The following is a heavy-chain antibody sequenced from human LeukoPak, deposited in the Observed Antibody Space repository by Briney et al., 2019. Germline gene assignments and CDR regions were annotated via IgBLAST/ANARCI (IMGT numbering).Heavy chain of an antibody. CDR2: IKQDGSEK. Sequence: GGSLRLSCAASGFTFSSYWMSWVRQAPGKGLEWVANIKQDGSEKYYVDSVKGRFTISRDNARNSLSLQLNSLRAGDTAVYYCAREDEGSVNYGMDVWGQGTTVTVSS. D-gene: IGHD6-19*01. CDR3: AREDEGSVNYGMDV. CDR1: GFTFSSYW. V-gene: IGHV3-7*01. J-gene: IGHJ6*02.